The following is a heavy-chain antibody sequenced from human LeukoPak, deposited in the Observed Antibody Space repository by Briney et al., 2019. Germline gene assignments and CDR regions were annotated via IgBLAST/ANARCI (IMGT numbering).Heavy chain of an antibody. D-gene: IGHD3-22*01. Sequence: SETLSLTCTVSGGSISSSSYYWGWIRQPPGKGLEWIGNIYYIGSTYYNPSLKSRVTISVDTSKNQFSLKLSSVTAADTAVYYCARKISYYDSSGYPAWGQGTLVTVSS. J-gene: IGHJ5*02. CDR1: GGSISSSSYY. V-gene: IGHV4-39*01. CDR2: IYYIGST. CDR3: ARKISYYDSSGYPA.